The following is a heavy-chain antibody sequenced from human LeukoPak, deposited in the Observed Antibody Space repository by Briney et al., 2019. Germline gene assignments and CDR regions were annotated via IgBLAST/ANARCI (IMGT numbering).Heavy chain of an antibody. V-gene: IGHV3-7*01. J-gene: IGHJ6*02. CDR2: IKKDGSDK. Sequence: HPGGSLRLSCAASGFTFSSHWMSWVRHAPGKGLEWVANIKKDGSDKYYVDSVKGRFTISRDNAKNSLDLQMNSLRAEDTAVYYCAREGIFFDSSDYNSLYYALDVWGQGTTVTVSS. CDR1: GFTFSSHW. D-gene: IGHD3-22*01. CDR3: AREGIFFDSSDYNSLYYALDV.